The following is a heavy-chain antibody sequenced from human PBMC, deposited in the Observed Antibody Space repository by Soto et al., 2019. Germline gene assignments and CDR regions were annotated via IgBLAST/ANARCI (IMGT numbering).Heavy chain of an antibody. CDR1: GGPISSHY. D-gene: IGHD3-22*01. CDR2: IYYSGFT. Sequence: SETLSLTCTVSGGPISSHYWSWIRQPPGKGLEWIGYIYYSGFTDYNPSLKSRVTISEDTSKNQFSLRLTSVTAADTAVYYCARDQNSSGYLDYWGQGTLVTVSS. CDR3: ARDQNSSGYLDY. J-gene: IGHJ4*02. V-gene: IGHV4-59*11.